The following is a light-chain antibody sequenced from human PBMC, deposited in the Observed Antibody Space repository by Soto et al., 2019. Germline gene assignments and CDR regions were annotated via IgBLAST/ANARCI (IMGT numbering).Light chain of an antibody. V-gene: IGLV2-14*01. CDR1: SSDVGGYNY. CDR2: DVS. J-gene: IGLJ1*01. CDR3: SSYTSSSTPPCV. Sequence: QSALTQPASVSGSPGQSITISCTGTSSDVGGYNYVSWYQQHPGKAPKLMIYDVSNRPSGVSNRFSGSKSGNTASLTISGLQAEDEADYYCSSYTSSSTPPCVFGTGTKVTVL.